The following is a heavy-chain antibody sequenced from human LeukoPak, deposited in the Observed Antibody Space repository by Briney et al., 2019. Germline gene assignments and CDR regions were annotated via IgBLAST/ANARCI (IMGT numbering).Heavy chain of an antibody. Sequence: PSETLSLTCTVSGGSISSYYWSWIRQPPGKGLEWVGYIYYSGSTYYNPSLRSRLTILVDTSRNQFSLKLYSVTAADTAVYYCARDRVVPAAKDYFDYWGQGTLVTVSS. CDR1: GGSISSYY. CDR3: ARDRVVPAAKDYFDY. V-gene: IGHV4-59*12. J-gene: IGHJ4*02. D-gene: IGHD2-2*01. CDR2: IYYSGST.